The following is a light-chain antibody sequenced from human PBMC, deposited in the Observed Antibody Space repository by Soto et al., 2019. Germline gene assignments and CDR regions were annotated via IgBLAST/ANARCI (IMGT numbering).Light chain of an antibody. J-gene: IGKJ1*01. CDR1: QGISSS. Sequence: DIQLTQSPSFLSASVGDRVTITCWASQGISSSLAWYQQKPGKAPKLLIYAASTLQSGVPSRFSGSGSGTEFTLTISSLQPEDFATYYCQQLNSYPRTFGQGTKVEIK. CDR2: AAS. CDR3: QQLNSYPRT. V-gene: IGKV1-9*01.